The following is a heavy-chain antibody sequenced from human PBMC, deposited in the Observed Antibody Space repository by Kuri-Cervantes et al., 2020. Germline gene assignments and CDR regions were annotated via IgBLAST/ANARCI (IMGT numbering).Heavy chain of an antibody. CDR1: GGTFSSYT. CDR2: IIPILGIA. J-gene: IGHJ4*02. V-gene: IGHV1-69*02. CDR3: ATNNMVAAQYYFDY. D-gene: IGHD2-15*01. Sequence: SVKVSCKASGGTFSSYTISWVRQAPGQGLEGMGRIIPILGIANYAQKFQGRVTITADKSTSTAYMGLSRLRADDTAVYYCATNNMVAAQYYFDYWGQGTLVTVSS.